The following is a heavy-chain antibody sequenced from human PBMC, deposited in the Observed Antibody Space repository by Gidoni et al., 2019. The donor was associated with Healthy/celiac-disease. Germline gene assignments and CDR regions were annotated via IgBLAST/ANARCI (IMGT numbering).Heavy chain of an antibody. J-gene: IGHJ5*02. Sequence: QVQLQESGPGLVKPSETLSLTGTVSGGSISSYYWSWIRQPAGKGLEWIGRIYTSGSTNYNPSLKSRVTMSVDTSKNQFSLKLSSVTAADTAVYYCAREVDYVWGSYRHNWFDPWGQGTLVTVSS. CDR3: AREVDYVWGSYRHNWFDP. V-gene: IGHV4-4*07. CDR2: IYTSGST. D-gene: IGHD3-16*02. CDR1: GGSISSYY.